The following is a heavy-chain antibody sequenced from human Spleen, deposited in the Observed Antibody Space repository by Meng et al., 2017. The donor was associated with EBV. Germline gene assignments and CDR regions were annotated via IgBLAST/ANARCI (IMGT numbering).Heavy chain of an antibody. D-gene: IGHD3-9*01. J-gene: IGHJ4*02. Sequence: TLNEYGLTQVKPTQTLTLTCTFSGFSLSTSGVGVGWIRQPPGKALEWLAFIYWDDGKHYSPSVKTRLTITKDTSKNQVVLTVTNMDPVDTATYYCAHSQWLRYFDYWGQGILVTVSS. CDR2: IYWDDGK. V-gene: IGHV2-5*02. CDR3: AHSQWLRYFDY. CDR1: GFSLSTSGVG.